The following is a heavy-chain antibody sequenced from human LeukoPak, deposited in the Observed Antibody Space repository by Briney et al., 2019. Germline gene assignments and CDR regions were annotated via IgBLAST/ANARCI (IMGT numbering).Heavy chain of an antibody. CDR1: GYTFTGYY. J-gene: IGHJ3*02. CDR3: ARGRYYYDSSGYYSRDAFDI. V-gene: IGHV1-2*06. CDR2: INPNSGGT. D-gene: IGHD3-22*01. Sequence: ASVKVSCKASGYTFTGYYMHWVRQAPGQGLEWMGRINPNSGGTNYAQKFQGRVTITRDTSISTAYMELSRLRSDDTAVYYCARGRYYYDSSGYYSRDAFDIWGQGTMVTVSS.